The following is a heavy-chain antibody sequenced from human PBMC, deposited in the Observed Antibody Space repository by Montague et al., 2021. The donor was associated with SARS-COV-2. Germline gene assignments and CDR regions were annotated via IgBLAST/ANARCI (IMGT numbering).Heavy chain of an antibody. V-gene: IGHV2-70*01. Sequence: PALVTPTQTLTLTCTFSGFSLSTSGMCVSWIRQPPGKALEWLALIDWDDDKYYSTSLKTRLTISKDTSKNQVVLTMTNMDPVDTATYYCARSFSIFGMVFIPAYFDYWGQGTLVTVSS. J-gene: IGHJ4*02. CDR1: GFSLSTSGMC. CDR3: ARSFSIFGMVFIPAYFDY. CDR2: IDWDDDK. D-gene: IGHD3-3*01.